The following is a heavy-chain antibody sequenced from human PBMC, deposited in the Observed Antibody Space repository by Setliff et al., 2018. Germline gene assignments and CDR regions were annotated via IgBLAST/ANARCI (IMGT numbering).Heavy chain of an antibody. Sequence: PGGSLRLSCAASGFTFSNYAMSWVRQAPGKGLEWVSAISGSGAISYADSVKGRFTVSRDNSKNTLYLQMNSLRGEDTAVYYCAKGKGPSTRGAQDYWGQGTLVTVSS. J-gene: IGHJ4*02. D-gene: IGHD3-10*01. CDR2: ISGSGAI. CDR3: AKGKGPSTRGAQDY. CDR1: GFTFSNYA. V-gene: IGHV3-23*01.